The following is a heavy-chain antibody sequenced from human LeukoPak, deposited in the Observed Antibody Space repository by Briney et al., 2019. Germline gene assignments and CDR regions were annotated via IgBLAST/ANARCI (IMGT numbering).Heavy chain of an antibody. Sequence: GGSLRLSCAASGFTFTTYWMTWVRQAPGKGLEWVANIKQDGSEKYYVDSVKGRFTISRDNAKNSLYLQMNSLRAEDTAVYYCVRGFTHVIYWGQGNVVTVSS. D-gene: IGHD2/OR15-2a*01. J-gene: IGHJ4*02. CDR1: GFTFTTYW. CDR2: IKQDGSEK. V-gene: IGHV3-7*05. CDR3: VRGFTHVIY.